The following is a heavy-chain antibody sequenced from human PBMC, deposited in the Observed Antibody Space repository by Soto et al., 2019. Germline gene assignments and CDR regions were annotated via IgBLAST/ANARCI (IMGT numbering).Heavy chain of an antibody. CDR1: GGSISSGGYY. Sequence: PSETLSLTCTVSGGSISSGGYYWSWIRQHPGKGLEWIGYIYYSGSTYYNPSLKSRVTISVDTSKNQFSLKLSSVTAADTAVYYCARDLRXNYYDSSGYTDDDAFDIWGPGTMVTVSS. J-gene: IGHJ3*02. CDR3: ARDLRXNYYDSSGYTDDDAFDI. D-gene: IGHD3-22*01. CDR2: IYYSGST. V-gene: IGHV4-31*03.